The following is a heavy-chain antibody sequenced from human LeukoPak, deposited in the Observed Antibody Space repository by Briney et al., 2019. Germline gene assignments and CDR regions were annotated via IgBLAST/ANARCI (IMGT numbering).Heavy chain of an antibody. J-gene: IGHJ4*02. V-gene: IGHV1-2*02. Sequence: ASVKVSCKASGGTFSSYAISWVRQAPGQGLEWMGWVNLNSGGTNSAQKFQGRVTLTRDTSISAAYMELSRLGSDDTAVYYCARVAGGDWYYFDLWGQGTLVTVSS. CDR2: VNLNSGGT. CDR1: GGTFSSYA. CDR3: ARVAGGDWYYFDL. D-gene: IGHD2-21*02.